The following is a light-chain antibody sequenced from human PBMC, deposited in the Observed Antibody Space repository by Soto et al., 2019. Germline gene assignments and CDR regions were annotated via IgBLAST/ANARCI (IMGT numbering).Light chain of an antibody. Sequence: EIVLTQSPGSLSLSPGDRATLSCRASQSVSSASLAWYQQKPGQAPRLLLYGASNRATGMPDRFSGSGSGTDFTLTISRLEPEDFAVYYCQLYSGSPMYTFGQGTRLDVK. CDR3: QLYSGSPMYT. J-gene: IGKJ2*01. V-gene: IGKV3-20*01. CDR1: QSVSSAS. CDR2: GAS.